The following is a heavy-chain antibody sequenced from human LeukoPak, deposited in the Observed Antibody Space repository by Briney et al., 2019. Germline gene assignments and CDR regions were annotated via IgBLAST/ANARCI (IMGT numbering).Heavy chain of an antibody. Sequence: PGRSLTLSCAASGFTFNNFAIYWVRQAPGKGLEWVAVISYDGRNKHYASSVRGRFTISRDNSRNTLYLQMNSLRAEDTAIYYCGRDTFFVVDPDPKGGFDYGAKEPWVTVS. CDR1: GFTFNNFA. V-gene: IGHV3-30*01. CDR3: GRDTFFVVDPDPKGGFD. J-gene: IGHJ4*01. CDR2: ISYDGRNK. D-gene: IGHD2-2*01.